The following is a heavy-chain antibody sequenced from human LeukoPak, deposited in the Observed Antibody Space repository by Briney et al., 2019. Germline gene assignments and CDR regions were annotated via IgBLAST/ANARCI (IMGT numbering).Heavy chain of an antibody. CDR3: ARIAVAGLDY. CDR1: GYTFTGCY. CDR2: IIPIFGTA. V-gene: IGHV1-69*06. J-gene: IGHJ4*02. D-gene: IGHD6-19*01. Sequence: PGASVKVSCKASGYTFTGCYMHWVRQAPGQGLEWMGGIIPIFGTANYAQKFQGRVTITADKSTSTAYMELSSLRSEDTAVYYCARIAVAGLDYWGQGTLVTVSS.